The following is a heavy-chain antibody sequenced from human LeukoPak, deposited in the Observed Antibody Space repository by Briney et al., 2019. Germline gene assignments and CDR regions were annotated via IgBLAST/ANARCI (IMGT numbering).Heavy chain of an antibody. CDR1: GYTFTGYY. Sequence: ASVKVSCKASGYTFTGYYMHWVRQAPGQGLEWMGWINPNSGGTNYTQKFQGRVTMTRDTSISTAYMELSRLRSDDTAVYYCARVWGPEVAMDVWGQGTTVTVSS. V-gene: IGHV1-2*02. J-gene: IGHJ6*02. CDR3: ARVWGPEVAMDV. CDR2: INPNSGGT. D-gene: IGHD3-16*01.